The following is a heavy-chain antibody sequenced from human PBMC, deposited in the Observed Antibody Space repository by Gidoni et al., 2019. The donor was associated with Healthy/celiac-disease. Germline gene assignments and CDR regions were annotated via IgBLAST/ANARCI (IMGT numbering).Heavy chain of an antibody. Sequence: QVQLQESGPGLVKPSETLSLTCTVSGGSISSYYWSWIRQPPGKGLEWIGYIYYSGSTNYNPSLNSRVTISVDTSKNQFSLKLSSVTAADTAVYYCARYYFAAGSYGLFDYWGQGTLVTVSS. CDR1: GGSISSYY. V-gene: IGHV4-59*08. D-gene: IGHD5-18*01. CDR2: IYYSGST. CDR3: ARYYFAAGSYGLFDY. J-gene: IGHJ4*02.